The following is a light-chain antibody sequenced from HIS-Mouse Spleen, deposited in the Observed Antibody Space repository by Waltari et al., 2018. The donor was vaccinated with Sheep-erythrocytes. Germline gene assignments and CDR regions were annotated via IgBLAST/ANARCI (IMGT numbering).Light chain of an antibody. CDR2: QDS. J-gene: IGLJ3*02. Sequence: SYELTQPPSVSVSPGQTASITCSGAKLGDKYACWYQQQPGQSPVLVIYQDSKRPSGIPERFSGSNSGNTATLTISGTQAMDEADYYCQAWDSSTWVFGGGTKLTVL. CDR1: KLGDKY. V-gene: IGLV3-1*01. CDR3: QAWDSSTWV.